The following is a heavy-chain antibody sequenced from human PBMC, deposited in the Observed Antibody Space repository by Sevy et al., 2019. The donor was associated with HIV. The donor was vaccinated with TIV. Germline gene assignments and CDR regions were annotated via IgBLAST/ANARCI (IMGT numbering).Heavy chain of an antibody. CDR2: IGIVAGVT. Sequence: GGSLRLSCAASGFTFNTYSLIWVRQTPGKGLEWLSFIGIVAGVTNYADSVKGRFTISRDNAKNSLYMQMNSLRDEDTAVYYCARCPGNYSIDYWGQGTLVTVSS. CDR1: GFTFNTYS. V-gene: IGHV3-48*02. CDR3: ARCPGNYSIDY. J-gene: IGHJ4*02. D-gene: IGHD3-10*01.